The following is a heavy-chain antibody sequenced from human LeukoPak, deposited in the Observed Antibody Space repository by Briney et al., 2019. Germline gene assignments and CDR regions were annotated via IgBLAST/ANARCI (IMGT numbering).Heavy chain of an antibody. CDR1: GGSISSYY. D-gene: IGHD6-6*01. Sequence: SETLSLTCTVSGGSISSYYWSWIRQPPGKGLEWIGYIYYSGSTNYNPSLKSRVTISVDTSKNQFPLKLSSVIAADTAVYYCARGGSIAARGAYYFDYWGQGTLVTVSS. CDR2: IYYSGST. CDR3: ARGGSIAARGAYYFDY. V-gene: IGHV4-59*01. J-gene: IGHJ4*02.